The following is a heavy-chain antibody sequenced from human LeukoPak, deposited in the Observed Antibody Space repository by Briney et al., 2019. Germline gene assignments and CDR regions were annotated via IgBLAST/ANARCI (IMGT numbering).Heavy chain of an antibody. J-gene: IGHJ4*02. D-gene: IGHD2/OR15-2a*01. CDR2: ISTDGSST. Sequence: PGGSLRLSCAASGFTFSSYWMHWVRQAPGKGLLWVSRISTDGSSTTYADSVKGRFTISRDNAKNTLYLQMNSLRAEDTAVYYCARVINSNSAPDYRGQGTLVTVSS. V-gene: IGHV3-74*01. CDR3: ARVINSNSAPDY. CDR1: GFTFSSYW.